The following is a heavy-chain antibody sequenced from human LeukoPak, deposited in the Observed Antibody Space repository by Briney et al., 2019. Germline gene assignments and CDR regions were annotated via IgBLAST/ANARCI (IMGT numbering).Heavy chain of an antibody. J-gene: IGHJ4*02. CDR3: ARPSHLLGATTSLDY. CDR2: ISGSGGST. D-gene: IGHD1-26*01. CDR1: GFTFSSYA. Sequence: PGGSLRLSCAASGFTFSSYAMSWVRQAPGKGLEWVSAISGSGGSTYYADSVKGRFTISRDNSKNTLYLQMNSLRAEDTAVYYCARPSHLLGATTSLDYWGQGTLVTVSS. V-gene: IGHV3-23*01.